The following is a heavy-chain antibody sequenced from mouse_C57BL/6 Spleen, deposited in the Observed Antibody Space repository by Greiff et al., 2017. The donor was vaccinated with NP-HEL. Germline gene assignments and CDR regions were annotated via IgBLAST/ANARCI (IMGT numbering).Heavy chain of an antibody. V-gene: IGHV1-22*01. J-gene: IGHJ3*01. D-gene: IGHD1-1*01. CDR3: ARYGDYYGSSQAWFAY. CDR1: GYTFTDYN. CDR2: INPNNGGT. Sequence: VQLQQSGPELVKPGASVKMSCKASGYTFTDYNMHWVKQSHGKSLEWIGYINPNNGGTSYNQKFKGKATLTVNKSSITAYMELRSLTSEDSAVYYCARYGDYYGSSQAWFAYWGQGTLVTVSA.